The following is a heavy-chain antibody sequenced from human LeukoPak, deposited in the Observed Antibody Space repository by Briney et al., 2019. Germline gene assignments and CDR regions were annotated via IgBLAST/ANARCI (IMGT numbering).Heavy chain of an antibody. CDR3: ARVIMSRGKINAFDI. V-gene: IGHV1-18*01. CDR2: ISAYNGNT. D-gene: IGHD3-16*01. CDR1: GYTFTSYG. J-gene: IGHJ3*02. Sequence: GASVKVSCKASGYTFTSYGISWVRQAPGQGLEWMGWISAYNGNTNYAQKLQGRVTMTTDTSTSTAYMELRSLRSDDTAVYYCARVIMSRGKINAFDIWGQGTMVTVSS.